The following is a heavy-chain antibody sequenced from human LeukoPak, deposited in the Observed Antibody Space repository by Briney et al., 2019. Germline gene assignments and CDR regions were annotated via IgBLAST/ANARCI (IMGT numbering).Heavy chain of an antibody. J-gene: IGHJ5*02. D-gene: IGHD3-22*01. V-gene: IGHV1-69*05. CDR2: IIPIFGTA. CDR1: GYTFTSYG. CDR3: ARVQYYDSSGYYSPPNWFDP. Sequence: GASVKVSCKASGYTFTSYGISWVRQAPGQGLEWMGGIIPIFGTANYAQKFQGRVTITTDESTSTAYMELSSLRSEDTAVYYCARVQYYDSSGYYSPPNWFDPWGQGTLVTVSS.